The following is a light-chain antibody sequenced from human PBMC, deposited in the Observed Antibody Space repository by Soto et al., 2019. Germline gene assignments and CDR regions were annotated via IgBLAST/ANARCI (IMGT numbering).Light chain of an antibody. Sequence: QSALTQPPSASGSPGQSVTISCTGTSTDVGAYNYVSWYQQHPGKAPKLVIYEVTKRPSGVPDRFSGSKSGNTASLTVSGLQAEDEADYYCGSHAGNSNVFGTGTKLTVL. J-gene: IGLJ1*01. CDR3: GSHAGNSNV. V-gene: IGLV2-8*01. CDR2: EVT. CDR1: STDVGAYNY.